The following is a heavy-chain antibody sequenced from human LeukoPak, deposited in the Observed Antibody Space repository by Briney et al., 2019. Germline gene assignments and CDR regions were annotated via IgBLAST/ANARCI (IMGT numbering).Heavy chain of an antibody. CDR2: IKLDGSEK. CDR3: ARDGDVSGWYQYGFDL. CDR1: GFTFSSYW. J-gene: IGHJ2*01. V-gene: IGHV3-7*01. Sequence: PGGSLRLSCAASGFTFSSYWMNWVRQAPGKGLEWVANIKLDGSEKYYVDSVKGRFTISRDNAKNSLYLQMNSLRAEDTAVYYCARDGDVSGWYQYGFDLCGRGTLVTVSP. D-gene: IGHD6-19*01.